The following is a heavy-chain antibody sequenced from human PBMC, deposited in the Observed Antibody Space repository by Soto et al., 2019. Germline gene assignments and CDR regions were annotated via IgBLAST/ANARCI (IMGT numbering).Heavy chain of an antibody. V-gene: IGHV4-31*03. CDR1: GGSISSGGYY. D-gene: IGHD6-6*01. CDR2: IYYSGST. CDR3: ARGGIAARRLGKVGARITFDY. J-gene: IGHJ4*02. Sequence: QVQLQESGPGLVKPSQTLSLTCTVSGGSISSGGYYWSWIRQHPGKGLEWIGYIYYSGSTYYNPSLQSRVTISVDTSKNQFSLKLSSVTAADTAVYYCARGGIAARRLGKVGARITFDYWGQGTLVTVSS.